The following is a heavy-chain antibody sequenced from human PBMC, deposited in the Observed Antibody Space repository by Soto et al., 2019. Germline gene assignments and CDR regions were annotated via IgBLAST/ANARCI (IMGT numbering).Heavy chain of an antibody. Sequence: ASVKVSCKASGYTFTSYGISWVRQAPGQGLEWMGWISAYNGNTNYAQKLQGRVTMTTDTSTSTAYMELRSLRSDDTAVYYCARSGGSYYVDYYGMDVRGQGTTVTVSS. J-gene: IGHJ6*02. CDR3: ARSGGSYYVDYYGMDV. V-gene: IGHV1-18*01. CDR2: ISAYNGNT. CDR1: GYTFTSYG. D-gene: IGHD1-26*01.